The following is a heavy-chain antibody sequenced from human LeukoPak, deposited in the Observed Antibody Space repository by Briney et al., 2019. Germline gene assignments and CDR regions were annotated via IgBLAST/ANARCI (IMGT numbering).Heavy chain of an antibody. CDR2: IIPIFGTA. CDR1: GGTFSIYA. Sequence: SVNVSFTASGGTFSIYAISWVRQAPGQGLEWMGGIIPIFGTANYAQKFQGRVTITADESTSTAYMELSSLRSEDTAVYYCARSLRYYYDSSGYYLAFDIWGQGTMVTVSS. D-gene: IGHD3-22*01. J-gene: IGHJ3*02. CDR3: ARSLRYYYDSSGYYLAFDI. V-gene: IGHV1-69*13.